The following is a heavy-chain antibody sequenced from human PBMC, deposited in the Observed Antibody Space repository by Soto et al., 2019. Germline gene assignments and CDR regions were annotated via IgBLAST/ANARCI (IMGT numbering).Heavy chain of an antibody. Sequence: GGSLRLSCAASGFTFSRYAMSWVRQAPGKGLEWVSAISGSGGSTYYADSVKGRFTISRDNSKNTLYLQMNSLRAEDTAVYYCAKVNLEWLRFGYYYYYYMDVWGKGTTVTVSS. D-gene: IGHD5-12*01. J-gene: IGHJ6*03. V-gene: IGHV3-23*01. CDR2: ISGSGGST. CDR1: GFTFSRYA. CDR3: AKVNLEWLRFGYYYYYYMDV.